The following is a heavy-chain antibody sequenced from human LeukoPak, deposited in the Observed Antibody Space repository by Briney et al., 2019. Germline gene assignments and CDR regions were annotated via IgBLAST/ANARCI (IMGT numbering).Heavy chain of an antibody. CDR1: GFPFSSYW. CDR2: IKQDGSKK. Sequence: GGSLRLSCVASGFPFSSYWMTWVRQAPGKGLEWVANIKQDGSKKSYVDSVKGRFTISRDNAKNSLYLQMNSLRAEDTAIYYCTRVGYIDEGIDYWGQGTLITVSS. CDR3: TRVGYIDEGIDY. V-gene: IGHV3-7*04. D-gene: IGHD5-24*01. J-gene: IGHJ4*02.